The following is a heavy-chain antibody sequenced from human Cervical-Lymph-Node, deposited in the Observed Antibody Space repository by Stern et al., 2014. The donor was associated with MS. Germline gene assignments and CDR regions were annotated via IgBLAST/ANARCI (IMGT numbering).Heavy chain of an antibody. CDR2: IYWDDDE. V-gene: IGHV2-5*02. Sequence: QVTLRESGPTLVKPTQTLTLTCTFSGFSLTTNGMGVAWFRQPPGKDMEWLALIYWDDDERYSPSLKDRLTIPKDTSENQVVLTVTNLDPLDTATYYCARTIFGVITTYAFDSWGQGTLVTVSS. CDR3: ARTIFGVITTYAFDS. D-gene: IGHD3-3*01. J-gene: IGHJ4*02. CDR1: GFSLTTNGMG.